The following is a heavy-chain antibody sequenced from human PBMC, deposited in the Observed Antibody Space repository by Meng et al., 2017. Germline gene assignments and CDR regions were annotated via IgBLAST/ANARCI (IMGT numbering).Heavy chain of an antibody. J-gene: IGHJ5*01. CDR3: ARGPGTILGVVMRRWEFDS. Sequence: QGLLVSAGAWVKEPWAVVEVAVKASGNTFTGYCVHCVRQVPGQGFEWVGRTKPNSGGTNYAQKFQGSVTMNRDTSNSTAYMERSKPRSDETAEYYCARGPGTILGVVMRRWEFDSWGQGTLVTVSS. D-gene: IGHD3-3*01. CDR1: GNTFTGYC. CDR2: TKPNSGGT. V-gene: IGHV1-2*06.